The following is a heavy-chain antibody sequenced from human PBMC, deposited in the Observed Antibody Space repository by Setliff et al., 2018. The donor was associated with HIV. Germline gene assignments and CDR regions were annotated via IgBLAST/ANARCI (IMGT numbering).Heavy chain of an antibody. D-gene: IGHD1-26*01. CDR1: GGTFNSYA. CDR2: INPSGGGT. CDR3: ARGGQYSGSYLPRDYYMDV. V-gene: IGHV1-46*02. Sequence: ASVKVSCKSSGGTFNSYAIIWVRQAPGQGLECMGMINPSGGGTSYAQKFQGRVTMTRDTSTSTVYMELSSLRSEDTAVYYCARGGQYSGSYLPRDYYMDVWGKGTTVTVS. J-gene: IGHJ6*03.